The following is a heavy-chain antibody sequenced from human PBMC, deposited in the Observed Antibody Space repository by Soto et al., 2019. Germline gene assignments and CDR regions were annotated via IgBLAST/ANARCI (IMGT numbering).Heavy chain of an antibody. CDR1: GFTFSSYA. Sequence: GGSLRLSCAASGFTFSSYAMSWVRQAPGKGLEWVSAISGSGGSTYYADSVKGRFTISRDNSKNTLYLQMNSLRAEDTAVYYCAKDLSAGTPFYEYFQHWGQGTLVTVSS. D-gene: IGHD1-1*01. V-gene: IGHV3-23*01. CDR3: AKDLSAGTPFYEYFQH. J-gene: IGHJ1*01. CDR2: ISGSGGST.